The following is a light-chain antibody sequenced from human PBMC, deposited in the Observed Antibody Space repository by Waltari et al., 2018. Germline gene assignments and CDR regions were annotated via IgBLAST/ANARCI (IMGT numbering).Light chain of an antibody. J-gene: IGLJ3*02. CDR1: SGHSSNV. CDR3: QTGGHGTWV. Sequence: QLVVTQSPSASASLGASVKLTCTLSSGHSSNVIAWLQQHPERGPRYLMKVNSDGSHSKGDEIPDRFSGSSSGAERYLTISNLQSEDEADYYGQTGGHGTWVFGGGTKLTVL. V-gene: IGLV4-69*01. CDR2: VNSDGSH.